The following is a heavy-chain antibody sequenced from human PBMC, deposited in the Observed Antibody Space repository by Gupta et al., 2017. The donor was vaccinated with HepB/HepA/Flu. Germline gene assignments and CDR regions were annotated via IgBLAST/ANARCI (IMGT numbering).Heavy chain of an antibody. Sequence: EVQLVESRGGLVKPVCSLILPCAASGFTFSPYWMHWVRQAPGKALVLVSRSNSDGSSTRYGESVNGRGNISRDNAKQTLDRQMTGLRAEEPAVSDWARSLSGDGSGGSWYSLGYGGQGTMVTVCS. D-gene: IGHD2-15*01. CDR3: ARSLSGDGSGGSWYSLGY. J-gene: IGHJ4*02. CDR1: GFTFSPYW. V-gene: IGHV3-74*01. CDR2: SNSDGSST.